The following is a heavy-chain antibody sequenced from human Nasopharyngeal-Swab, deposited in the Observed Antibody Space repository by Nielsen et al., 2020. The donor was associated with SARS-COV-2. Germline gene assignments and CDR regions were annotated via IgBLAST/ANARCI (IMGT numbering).Heavy chain of an antibody. V-gene: IGHV3-7*01. CDR2: IKQDGSEK. Sequence: GGSLRLSCAASGFTFSSYWMSWVRQAPGKGLEWVANIKQDGSEKYYVDSVKGRFTISRDNAKNSLYLQMNSLRAEDTAVYYCARDGYCSSTSCVSQSYYYYYGMDVWGQGTTVTVSS. D-gene: IGHD2-2*03. CDR3: ARDGYCSSTSCVSQSYYYYYGMDV. CDR1: GFTFSSYW. J-gene: IGHJ6*02.